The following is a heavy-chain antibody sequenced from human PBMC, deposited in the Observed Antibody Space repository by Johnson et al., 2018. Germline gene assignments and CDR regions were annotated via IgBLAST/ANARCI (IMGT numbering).Heavy chain of an antibody. CDR2: ISYDGSNK. J-gene: IGHJ6*02. Sequence: VQLVESGGGVVQPGRSLRLSCAASGFTFSSYGMHWVRQAPGKGLEWMAVISYDGSNKYYADSVKGRFTISRDHSKNTLYLQMNSLRAEDTAVYYCAKDPFSSYDFWSGGATTHGNGMDVWGQGTTVTVSS. D-gene: IGHD3-3*01. CDR1: GFTFSSYG. CDR3: AKDPFSSYDFWSGGATTHGNGMDV. V-gene: IGHV3-30*18.